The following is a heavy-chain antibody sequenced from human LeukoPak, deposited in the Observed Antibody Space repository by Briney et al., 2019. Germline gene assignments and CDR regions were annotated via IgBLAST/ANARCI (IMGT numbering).Heavy chain of an antibody. V-gene: IGHV1-18*01. CDR3: ARGGAGLRLVYFDY. J-gene: IGHJ4*02. CDR2: ISAYNGNT. Sequence: ASVKVSCKASGYTFTNYDINWVRQAPGQGLEWMGWISAYNGNTNYAQKFQGRVTITTDTSTSTAYMELRSLRSDDTAVYYCARGGAGLRLVYFDYWGQGTLVTVSS. CDR1: GYTFTNYD. D-gene: IGHD4-17*01.